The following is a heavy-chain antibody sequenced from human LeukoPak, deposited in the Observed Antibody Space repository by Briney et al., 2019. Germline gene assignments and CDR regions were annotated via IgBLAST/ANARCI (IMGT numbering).Heavy chain of an antibody. V-gene: IGHV3-74*01. J-gene: IGHJ6*02. CDR2: INSDGSTT. CDR1: GFTFSNYW. CDR3: ASRVWFGAHYGLDV. Sequence: GGSLRLSCAASGFTFSNYWMYWVRQGPGKGLVWVSPINSDGSTTSYADSVKGRFTISRDNAKNTLYLQMNSLRAEDTAVYYCASRVWFGAHYGLDVWGQGTTVTVSS. D-gene: IGHD3-10*01.